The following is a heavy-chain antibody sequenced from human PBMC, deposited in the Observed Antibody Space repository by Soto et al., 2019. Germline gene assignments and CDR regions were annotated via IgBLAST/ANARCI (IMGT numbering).Heavy chain of an antibody. CDR1: GGTFSSYA. Sequence: SVKVSCKASGGTFSSYAISWVRQAPGQGLEWMGGIIPIFGTATYAQKFQGRVTITADESTSTAYMELSSLRSEDTAVYYCAESGSPTRMAFDIWGQGTMVTVSS. D-gene: IGHD1-26*01. CDR3: AESGSPTRMAFDI. V-gene: IGHV1-69*13. CDR2: IIPIFGTA. J-gene: IGHJ3*02.